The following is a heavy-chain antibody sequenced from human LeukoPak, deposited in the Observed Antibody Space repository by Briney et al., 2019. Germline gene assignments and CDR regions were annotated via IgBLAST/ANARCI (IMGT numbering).Heavy chain of an antibody. V-gene: IGHV4-38-2*02. J-gene: IGHJ4*02. CDR1: GYPISSGYY. CDR3: ARDLTGGSSWYQYYFDY. Sequence: SETLSLTCTVSGYPISSGYYWGWIRQPPGKGLEWIGSIYHSGSTYYNPSLKSRVTISVDTSKNQFSLKLSSVTAPDTAVYYCARDLTGGSSWYQYYFDYWGQGTLVTVSS. CDR2: IYHSGST. D-gene: IGHD6-13*01.